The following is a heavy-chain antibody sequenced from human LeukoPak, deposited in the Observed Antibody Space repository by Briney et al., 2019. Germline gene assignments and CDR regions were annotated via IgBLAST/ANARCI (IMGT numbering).Heavy chain of an antibody. CDR1: GGSIRSSSYY. V-gene: IGHV4-61*01. CDR2: IYYSGST. CDR3: ARAGYSSSWYSPYNWFDP. D-gene: IGHD6-13*01. Sequence: SETLSLTCTVSGGSIRSSSYYWSWIRQPPGKGLEWIGYIYYSGSTNYNPSLKSRVTISVDTSKNQFSLKLSSVTAADTAVYYCARAGYSSSWYSPYNWFDPWGQGTLVTVSS. J-gene: IGHJ5*02.